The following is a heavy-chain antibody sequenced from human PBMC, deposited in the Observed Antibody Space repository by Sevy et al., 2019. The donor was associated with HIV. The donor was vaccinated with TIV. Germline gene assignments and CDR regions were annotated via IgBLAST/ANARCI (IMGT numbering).Heavy chain of an antibody. CDR3: ARGRAAYDGMDA. V-gene: IGHV3-9*01. Sequence: GGSLRLSCAASGFNFDDYAMHWVRQAPGKGLEWVSGITWHSYNKCYADSVKGRLTISRDNAKNSLYLQMNSLGAEDAAVKYCARGRAAYDGMDAWGQGTPVTVSS. CDR2: ITWHSYNK. CDR1: GFNFDDYA. J-gene: IGHJ6*02.